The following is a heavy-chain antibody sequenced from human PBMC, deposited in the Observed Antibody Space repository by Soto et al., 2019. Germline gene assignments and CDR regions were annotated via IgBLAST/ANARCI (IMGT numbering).Heavy chain of an antibody. D-gene: IGHD3-10*01. V-gene: IGHV4-34*01. CDR2: INHSGST. CDR1: GGSFSGYY. CDR3: ARGLELLPPYYSYMAV. J-gene: IGHJ6*03. Sequence: SETLSLTCAVYGGSFSGYYWSWIRQPPGKGLEWIGEINHSGSTNYNPSLKSRVTISVDTSKNQFSLKLSSVTTADTAVYYCARGLELLPPYYSYMAVWGKGTTVPVSS.